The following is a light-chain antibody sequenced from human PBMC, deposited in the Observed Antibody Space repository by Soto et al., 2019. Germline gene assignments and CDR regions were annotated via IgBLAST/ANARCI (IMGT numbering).Light chain of an antibody. Sequence: DIQLTQSPSFLSASIGDRVTITCRASQDFSKYVAWFQQKPGKLPNLLIYAASTLQSGVPSRFSGSGSGTDFTLTINSLQPEDVATYYCQKYDSAPFTFGPGTKVHIK. J-gene: IGKJ3*01. CDR3: QKYDSAPFT. CDR1: QDFSKY. CDR2: AAS. V-gene: IGKV1-27*01.